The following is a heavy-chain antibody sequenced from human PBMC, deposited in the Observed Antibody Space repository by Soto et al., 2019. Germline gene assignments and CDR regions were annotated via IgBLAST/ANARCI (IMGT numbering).Heavy chain of an antibody. D-gene: IGHD2-21*02. Sequence: QVQLVESGGGLVKPGGSLRLSCAASGFTFSDYYMSWIRQAPGKGLEWVAYISGAGVSKYYTDSVKGRFTISRDNAKNSLYLQMNSLRAEDTAVYYCARSRTAPTYWGQGTLVTVSS. CDR2: ISGAGVSK. CDR3: ARSRTAPTY. J-gene: IGHJ4*02. CDR1: GFTFSDYY. V-gene: IGHV3-11*01.